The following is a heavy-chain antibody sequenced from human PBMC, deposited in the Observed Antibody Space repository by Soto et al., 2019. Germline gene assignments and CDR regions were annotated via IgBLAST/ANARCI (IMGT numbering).Heavy chain of an antibody. Sequence: PSETLCLTCAVSGGSSSSISYYWVCIRQPPGKGLEWIGSIYYSGSTYYNPSLKSRVTISVDTSKNQFSLKLSSVTAADTAVYYCARHGAYNWFDPWGQGTLVTVSS. V-gene: IGHV4-39*01. D-gene: IGHD3-16*01. CDR2: IYYSGST. CDR3: ARHGAYNWFDP. J-gene: IGHJ5*02. CDR1: GGSSSSISYY.